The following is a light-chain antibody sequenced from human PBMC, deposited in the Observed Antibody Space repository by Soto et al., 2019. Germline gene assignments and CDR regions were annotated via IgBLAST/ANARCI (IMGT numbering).Light chain of an antibody. CDR3: GSYSENNIYV. V-gene: IGLV2-8*01. J-gene: IGLJ1*01. Sequence: QSALTQPPSTSGSPGQAVTISCTGTSSDIGGYDFVSWYQVRPGEAPQLIIYNVNGRPSGVPRRFSGSRSGNTASLTVSGLQAVDEADYYCGSYSENNIYVFGTGTKVIVL. CDR2: NVN. CDR1: SSDIGGYDF.